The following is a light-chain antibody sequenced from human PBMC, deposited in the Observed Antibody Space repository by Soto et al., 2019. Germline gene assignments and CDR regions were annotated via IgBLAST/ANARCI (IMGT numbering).Light chain of an antibody. CDR1: QSIISY. CDR2: SAS. J-gene: IGKJ2*01. Sequence: DIQMTQSPSSLSASVGDRVTITCRASQSIISYLNWYQPKPGKAPKLLIYSASSLQSGVPSRFSGSGSGTDFTLTISSLQPEDFATYYCQQSYSTPYTFGQGNKLEIK. CDR3: QQSYSTPYT. V-gene: IGKV1-39*01.